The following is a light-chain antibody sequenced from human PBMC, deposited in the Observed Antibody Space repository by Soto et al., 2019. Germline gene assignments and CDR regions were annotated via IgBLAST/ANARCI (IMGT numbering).Light chain of an antibody. CDR2: ATS. V-gene: IGKV3-15*01. CDR1: QSVSNN. J-gene: IGKJ1*01. CDR3: QHYNNWPPWT. Sequence: EVVMTQSPVTLSVSPGERATLSCRASQSVSNNLAWYQQKPGQAPRLLIFATSIRATGVPARFSGSGSGTEFTLTISGLQSEDFAVYYCQHYNNWPPWTFGQGTKVEI.